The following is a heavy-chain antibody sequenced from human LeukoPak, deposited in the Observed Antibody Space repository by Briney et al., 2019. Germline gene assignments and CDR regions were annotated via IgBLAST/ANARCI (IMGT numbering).Heavy chain of an antibody. CDR1: GSTFRNYV. CDR2: TSSDLNVK. J-gene: IGHJ4*02. V-gene: IGHV3-30-3*01. CDR3: AREGYYGSGSPPSLYFDY. D-gene: IGHD3-10*01. Sequence: GGSLRLSCAASGSTFRNYVIHWVRQAPGKGMEWVAVTSSDLNVKLYADSVKGRFTISRDNSRSTLCLQMNSLRPEDTAIYYCAREGYYGSGSPPSLYFDYWGQGTLVTVSS.